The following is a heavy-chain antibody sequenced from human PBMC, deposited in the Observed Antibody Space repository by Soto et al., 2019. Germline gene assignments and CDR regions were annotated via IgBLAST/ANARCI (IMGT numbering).Heavy chain of an antibody. Sequence: GGSLRLSCAASGFTFSSYSMNWVRQAPGKGLEWVSSISSSSSYIYYADSVKGRFTISRDNAKNSLYLQMNSLRAEDTAVYYCTRDTMKGRYDDILTGLEGYYYGMDVWGQGTTVTVSS. D-gene: IGHD3-9*01. CDR2: ISSSSSYI. V-gene: IGHV3-21*03. J-gene: IGHJ6*02. CDR3: TRDTMKGRYDDILTGLEGYYYGMDV. CDR1: GFTFSSYS.